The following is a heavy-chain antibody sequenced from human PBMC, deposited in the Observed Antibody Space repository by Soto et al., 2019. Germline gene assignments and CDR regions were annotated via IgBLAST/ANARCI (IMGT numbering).Heavy chain of an antibody. CDR2: FIPFFGTT. V-gene: IGHV1-69*05. D-gene: IGHD2-2*02. CDR1: GGTFISYA. J-gene: IGHJ6*02. CDR3: ARGPAAIRDYYYYGMDV. Sequence: QVQLVQSGAEVKKPGSSVKVSCKASGGTFISYAISWVRQAPGQGLEWMGGFIPFFGTTHYAQKFQGRVTISTDESTSTVYMELSSLRSEDTAVYYCARGPAAIRDYYYYGMDVWGPGTTVTVSS.